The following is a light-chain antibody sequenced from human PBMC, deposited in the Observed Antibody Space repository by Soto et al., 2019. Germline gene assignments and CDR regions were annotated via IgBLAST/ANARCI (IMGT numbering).Light chain of an antibody. V-gene: IGKV3-20*01. CDR1: QSVSSSY. Sequence: EIVLTQSPGTLSLSPGERATLSCRASQSVSSSYLSSYQQKPGQAPRLLIYGASSRATGIPDRFSGSGSGTAFTLTISRLEPEDFAVYYCQQYGSSSWPFGQGTKVDIK. CDR3: QQYGSSSWP. CDR2: GAS. J-gene: IGKJ1*01.